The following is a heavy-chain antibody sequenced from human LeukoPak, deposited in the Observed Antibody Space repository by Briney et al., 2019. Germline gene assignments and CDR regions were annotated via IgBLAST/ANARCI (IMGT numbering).Heavy chain of an antibody. V-gene: IGHV4-59*13. J-gene: IGHJ4*02. CDR2: IYHSGST. CDR1: GGSISTYY. CDR3: ARQTGSGLFILP. Sequence: PSETLSLTCTASGGSISTYYWSWIRQPPGKGLEWIGYIYHSGSTNYNPSLKSRVTISVDTSKNQFSLKLTSVTAADTAVYYCARQTGSGLFILPGGQGTLVTVSS. D-gene: IGHD3/OR15-3a*01.